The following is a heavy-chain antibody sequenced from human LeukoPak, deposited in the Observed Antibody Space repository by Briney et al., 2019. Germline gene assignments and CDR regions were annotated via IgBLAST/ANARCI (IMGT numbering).Heavy chain of an antibody. Sequence: GGSLRLSCAVSGFTFSSYGMHWVRQAPGKGLEWVAVISYDGSNKYYADSVKGRFTISRDNSKNTLYLQMNSLRAEDTAMYYCARGDDSGYYDYFDYWGQGALVTVSS. D-gene: IGHD3-22*01. V-gene: IGHV3-30*03. CDR2: ISYDGSNK. J-gene: IGHJ4*02. CDR1: GFTFSSYG. CDR3: ARGDDSGYYDYFDY.